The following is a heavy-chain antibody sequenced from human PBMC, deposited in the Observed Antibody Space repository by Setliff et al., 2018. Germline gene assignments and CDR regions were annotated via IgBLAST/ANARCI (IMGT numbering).Heavy chain of an antibody. V-gene: IGHV1-8*03. CDR1: GYTFTSYD. D-gene: IGHD2-2*02. J-gene: IGHJ6*02. CDR2: MNPNSGNT. Sequence: ASVKVSCKASGYTFTSYDINWVRQATGQGLEWMGWMNPNSGNTGSAQKFQGRVTLSADESTSTAYMELSSLRSEDTAVYYCARDSRGLVPAAIEGSYYYYGMDVWGQGTTVTVSS. CDR3: ARDSRGLVPAAIEGSYYYYGMDV.